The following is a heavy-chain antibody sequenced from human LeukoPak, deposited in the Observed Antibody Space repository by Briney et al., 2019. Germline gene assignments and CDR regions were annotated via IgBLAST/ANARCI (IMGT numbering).Heavy chain of an antibody. J-gene: IGHJ4*02. CDR2: IYHSGST. V-gene: IGHV4-30-2*01. Sequence: SETLSLTCTVFGGSISSGGYYWSWLRQPPGKGLEWIGYIYHSGSTYYHPSLKSRVTISVDRAKNQFYLKLSSVTGAGTAVYYCARGFSSSWYYFDYWGQGTLVIVSS. D-gene: IGHD6-13*01. CDR1: GGSISSGGYY. CDR3: ARGFSSSWYYFDY.